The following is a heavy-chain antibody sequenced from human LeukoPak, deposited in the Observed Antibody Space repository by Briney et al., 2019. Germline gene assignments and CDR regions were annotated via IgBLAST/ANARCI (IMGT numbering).Heavy chain of an antibody. CDR3: ARGGSSYGSPFDY. V-gene: IGHV4-4*07. D-gene: IGHD5-18*01. CDR1: GGSIRSYY. J-gene: IGHJ4*02. CDR2: IYTNGNT. Sequence: SETLSLTCTVSGGSIRSYYWSWIRQPAGKGLEWIGRIYTNGNTNCNPSLDSRVTMSVGTSRNQLSLKLISVTAADTAVYYCARGGSSYGSPFDYWGQGTLVTVSS.